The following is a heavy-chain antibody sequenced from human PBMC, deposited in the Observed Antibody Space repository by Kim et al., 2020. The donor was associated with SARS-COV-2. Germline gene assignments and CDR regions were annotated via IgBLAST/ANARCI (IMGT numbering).Heavy chain of an antibody. CDR3: ARDLIVSHYDFWSYNYYGMDV. CDR2: ISSSSSTI. CDR1: GFTFSSYS. Sequence: GGSLRLSCAASGFTFSSYSMNWVRQAPGKGLEWVSYISSSSSTIYYGDSVKGRFTISRDNAKNSLYLQMNSLRAEDTAVYYCARDLIVSHYDFWSYNYYGMDVWGQGTTVTVSS. V-gene: IGHV3-48*04. J-gene: IGHJ6*02. D-gene: IGHD3-3*01.